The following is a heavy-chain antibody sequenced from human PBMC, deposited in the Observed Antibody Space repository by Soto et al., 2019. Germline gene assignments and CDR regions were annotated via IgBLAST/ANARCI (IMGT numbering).Heavy chain of an antibody. CDR3: ARNPIGYDAFDI. Sequence: GRSLRLSCAASGFTFSSYEMNWVRQAPGKGLEWVSYISSSGSTIYYADSVKGRFTISRDNAKNSLYLQMNSLRAEDTAVYYCARNPIGYDAFDIWGQGTMVTVSS. CDR1: GFTFSSYE. CDR2: ISSSGSTI. D-gene: IGHD2-15*01. J-gene: IGHJ3*02. V-gene: IGHV3-48*03.